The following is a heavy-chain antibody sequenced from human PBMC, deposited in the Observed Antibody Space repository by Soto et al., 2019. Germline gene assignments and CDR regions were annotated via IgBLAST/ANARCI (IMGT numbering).Heavy chain of an antibody. CDR2: IHHSGST. J-gene: IGHJ6*02. D-gene: IGHD3-10*01. CDR3: ARHFFTTVVRGFLITFEYYTGLDV. CDR1: GASISSSSYS. V-gene: IGHV4-39*01. Sequence: SETLSLTCTVSGASISSSSYSWGWVRQPPGKGLEWIGNIHHSGSTYYNPSLQSRVTISVDTSKDQFSLKLSSVTAADTAVYYCARHFFTTVVRGFLITFEYYTGLDVWGQGTTVTVSS.